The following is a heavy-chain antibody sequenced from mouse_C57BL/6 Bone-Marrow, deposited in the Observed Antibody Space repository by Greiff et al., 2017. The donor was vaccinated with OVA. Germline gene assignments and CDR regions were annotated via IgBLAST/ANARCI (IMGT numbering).Heavy chain of an antibody. Sequence: QVQLQQPGAELVKPGASVKMSCKASGYTFTSYWITWVKQRPGQGLEWIGDIYPGSGSTNYNEKFKSKATLTVDTSSSTVYMQLSSLTSEDSAVYYCARSDYLRDYFDYWGQGTTLTVSS. CDR1: GYTFTSYW. CDR3: ARSDYLRDYFDY. CDR2: IYPGSGST. V-gene: IGHV1-55*01. D-gene: IGHD1-1*01. J-gene: IGHJ2*01.